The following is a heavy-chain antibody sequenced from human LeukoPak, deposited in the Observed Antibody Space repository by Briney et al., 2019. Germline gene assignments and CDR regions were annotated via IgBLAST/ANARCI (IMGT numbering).Heavy chain of an antibody. CDR3: AKDKKRGSGYFDY. D-gene: IGHD6-19*01. CDR1: GFTFDDYA. CDR2: ISGAGGST. V-gene: IGHV3-43*02. J-gene: IGHJ4*02. Sequence: GGSLRLSCAASGFTFDDYAKHWVRHAPGKGLEWVSLISGAGGSTYSADSVKGRFTISRDNSKNSLYLQMNSLRTEDTALYYCAKDKKRGSGYFDYWGQGTLVTVSS.